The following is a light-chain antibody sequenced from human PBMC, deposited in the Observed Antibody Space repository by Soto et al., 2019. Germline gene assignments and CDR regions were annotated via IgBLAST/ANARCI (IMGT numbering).Light chain of an antibody. CDR1: QAVNTR. J-gene: IGKJ1*01. V-gene: IGKV3-11*01. CDR2: LAS. CDR3: HQRQSWPRT. Sequence: EIVLTQSPATLSSFPGDRVTLSCRASQAVNTRLAWYQHKPGQAPSLLIYLASNRAADVPARFSGSGSGTDFTLTISNVEPEDFAVYYCHQRQSWPRTFGRGTTVDIK.